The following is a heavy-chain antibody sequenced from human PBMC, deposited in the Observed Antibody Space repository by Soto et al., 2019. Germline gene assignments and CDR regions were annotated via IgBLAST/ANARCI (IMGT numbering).Heavy chain of an antibody. Sequence: QVQLVESGGGVVQPGRSLRLSCAASGFTFSSYGMHWVRQAPGKGLEWVAVISYDGSNKYYADSVKGRFTISRDNSKNTLYLQMNSLRAEDTAVYYCAKEGQFYDIVTGYRSYYCMDVWGQGTTVTVSS. CDR3: AKEGQFYDIVTGYRSYYCMDV. CDR1: GFTFSSYG. CDR2: ISYDGSNK. J-gene: IGHJ6*02. D-gene: IGHD3-9*01. V-gene: IGHV3-30*18.